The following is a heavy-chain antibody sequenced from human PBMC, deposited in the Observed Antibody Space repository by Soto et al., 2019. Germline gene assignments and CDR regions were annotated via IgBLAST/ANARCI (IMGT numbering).Heavy chain of an antibody. Sequence: QVQLVQSGAEVKKPGASVKVSCKASGYTVASYAISWMRQAPGQGLEGMGWISAYNGNTNYAQKLQGRDTMSTDTSTSTAYMELRSLRSDDTAVYYCARDPPPPDYWGQGTLVTVSS. V-gene: IGHV1-18*01. CDR3: ARDPPPPDY. CDR1: GYTVASYA. CDR2: ISAYNGNT. J-gene: IGHJ4*02.